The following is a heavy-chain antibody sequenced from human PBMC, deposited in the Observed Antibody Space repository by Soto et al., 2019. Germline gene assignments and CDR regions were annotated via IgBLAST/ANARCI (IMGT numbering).Heavy chain of an antibody. J-gene: IGHJ6*02. D-gene: IGHD3-22*01. CDR3: AKDLHDSSGYQEYYYYYYGMDV. V-gene: IGHV3-23*01. Sequence: EVQLLESGGGLVQPGGSLRLSCAASGFTFSSYAMSWVRQAPGKGLEWVSAISGSGGSTYYADSVKGRFTISRDNSKNTLYLQMNSLRAEDTAVYYCAKDLHDSSGYQEYYYYYYGMDVWGQGTTVTVSS. CDR2: ISGSGGST. CDR1: GFTFSSYA.